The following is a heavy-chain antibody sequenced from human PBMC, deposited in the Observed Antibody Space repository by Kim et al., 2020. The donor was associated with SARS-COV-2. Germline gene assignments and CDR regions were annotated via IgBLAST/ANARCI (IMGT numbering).Heavy chain of an antibody. Sequence: ASVKVSCKASGYTFTSYDINWVRQATGQGLEWMGWMNPNSGNTGYAQKFQGRVTMTRNTSISTAYMELSSLRSEDTAVYYCARWEVIITYYYYYYYGMDVWGQGTTVTVSS. CDR1: GYTFTSYD. D-gene: IGHD3-9*01. V-gene: IGHV1-8*01. CDR2: MNPNSGNT. CDR3: ARWEVIITYYYYYYYGMDV. J-gene: IGHJ6*02.